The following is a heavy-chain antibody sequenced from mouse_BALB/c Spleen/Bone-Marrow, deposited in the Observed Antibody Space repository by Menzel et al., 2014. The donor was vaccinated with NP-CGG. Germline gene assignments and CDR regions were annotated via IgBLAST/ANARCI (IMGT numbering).Heavy chain of an antibody. CDR3: TREVRRYAMDY. D-gene: IGHD2-14*01. J-gene: IGHJ4*01. CDR1: GYTFTSYW. CDR2: IYPGSGST. Sequence: LQQSGSELVRPGASVKLSCKASGYTFTSYWMHWVKQRPRQGLEWIGNIYPGSGSTNYDEKFKSKATLTVDTSSSTAYMQLSSLTSEDSAVYYCTREVRRYAMDYWGQGTSVTVSS. V-gene: IGHV1S22*01.